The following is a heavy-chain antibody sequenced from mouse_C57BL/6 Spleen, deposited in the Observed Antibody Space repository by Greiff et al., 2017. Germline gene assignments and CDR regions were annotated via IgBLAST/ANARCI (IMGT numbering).Heavy chain of an antibody. CDR2: IDPSDSET. CDR1: GYTFTSYW. Sequence: QVQLQQPGAELVRPGSSVKLSCKASGYTFTSYWMHWVKQRPIQGLEWIGNIDPSDSETHYNQKFKDKATLTVDKSSSTADMQLSSLTSEDSAVFYCARFQAGVDWYFDVWGTGTTVTVSS. CDR3: ARFQAGVDWYFDV. J-gene: IGHJ1*03. V-gene: IGHV1-52*01. D-gene: IGHD3-2*02.